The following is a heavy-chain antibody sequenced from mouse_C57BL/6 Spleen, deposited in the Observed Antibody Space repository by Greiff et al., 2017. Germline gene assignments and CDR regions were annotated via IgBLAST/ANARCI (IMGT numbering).Heavy chain of an antibody. V-gene: IGHV5-4*01. CDR1: GFTFSSYA. D-gene: IGHD2-5*01. CDR2: ISDGGSYT. CDR3: ARDDSKGDWFAY. J-gene: IGHJ3*01. Sequence: EVQRVESGGGLVKPGGSLKLSCAASGFTFSSYAMSWVRQTPEKRLEWVATISDGGSYTYYPDNVKGRFTISRDNAKNNLYLQMSHLKSEDTAMYYGARDDSKGDWFAYWGQGTLVTVSA.